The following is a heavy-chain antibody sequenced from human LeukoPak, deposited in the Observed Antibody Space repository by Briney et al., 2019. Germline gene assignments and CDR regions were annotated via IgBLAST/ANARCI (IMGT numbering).Heavy chain of an antibody. CDR1: GFALSSYA. J-gene: IGHJ4*02. CDR2: IFPSGGEI. D-gene: IGHD2-8*02. V-gene: IGHV3-23*01. CDR3: ATYRQVLLPFES. Sequence: GGSLRLSCAASGFALSSYAMIWVRQPPGKGLEWVSSIFPSGGEIHYADSVRGRFTISRDNSKSTLSLQMNSLRAEDTAIYYCATYRQVLLPFESWGQGTLVTVSS.